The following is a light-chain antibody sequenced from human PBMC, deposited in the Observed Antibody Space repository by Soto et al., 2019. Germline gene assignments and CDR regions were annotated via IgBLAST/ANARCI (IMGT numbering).Light chain of an antibody. Sequence: EIVLTQSPATLSLSPGERATLSCRASQSVRSYLAWYQQKPGQPPRLLIYDTSNRATGIPARFSGSGYGTDFTLTISSLDPEDFAVYYCQHRSNWTIVTFGPGTIVDIK. J-gene: IGKJ3*01. CDR3: QHRSNWTIVT. CDR2: DTS. V-gene: IGKV3-11*01. CDR1: QSVRSY.